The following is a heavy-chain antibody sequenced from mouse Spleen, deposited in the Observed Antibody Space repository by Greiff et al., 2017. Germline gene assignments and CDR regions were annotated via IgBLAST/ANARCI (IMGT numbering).Heavy chain of an antibody. J-gene: IGHJ2*01. CDR3: ARGATATYFDC. D-gene: IGHD1-2*01. Sequence: QVQLQQSGAELMKPGASVKISCKATGYTFSSYWIEWVKQRPGHGLEWIGEILPGSGSTNYNEKFKGKATFTADTSSNTAYMQLSSLTSEDSAVYYCARGATATYFDCWGQGTTLTVSS. V-gene: IGHV1-9*01. CDR1: GYTFSSYW. CDR2: ILPGSGST.